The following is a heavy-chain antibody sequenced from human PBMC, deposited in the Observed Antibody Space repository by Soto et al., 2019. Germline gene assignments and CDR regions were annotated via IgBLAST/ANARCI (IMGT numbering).Heavy chain of an antibody. CDR3: VRDVGFDYVN. CDR1: GFSFSSYW. V-gene: IGHV3-7*01. CDR2: IKQDESEK. Sequence: EVQLVESGGGLVQPGGSLRISCNGSGFSFSSYWMSWVRQAPGKGLEWVASIKQDESEKYYVDSVKGRFTISRDNVDDSVFLHRNRLSAEDTAVYFCVRDVGFDYVNWGQGTLVTVSS. J-gene: IGHJ4*02. D-gene: IGHD3-16*01.